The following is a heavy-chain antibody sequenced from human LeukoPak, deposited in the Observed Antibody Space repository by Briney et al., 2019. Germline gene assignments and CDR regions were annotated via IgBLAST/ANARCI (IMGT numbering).Heavy chain of an antibody. CDR3: AKFAYSDSSGYC. CDR1: XFTXXXXG. J-gene: IGHJ4*02. Sequence: XFTXXXXGMHWVXXAPGKGLEWGAVISYDGSNKYYADSVKRRFTISRHNSKNTLYLQMNSLRAEDTAVYYCAKFAYSDSSGYCWGQGTLVTVSS. D-gene: IGHD3-22*01. CDR2: ISYDGSNK. V-gene: IGHV3-30*18.